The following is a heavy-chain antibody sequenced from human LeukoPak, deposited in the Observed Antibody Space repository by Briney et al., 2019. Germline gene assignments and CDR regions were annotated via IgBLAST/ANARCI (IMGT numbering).Heavy chain of an antibody. CDR2: VYSVGTT. CDR3: ARAMGMGGYYYDF. D-gene: IGHD3-22*01. Sequence: PGGSLRLSCAASGFTVSSNYMSRVRQAPGKGLEWVSIVYSVGTTYYADSVKGRFTISRDDSKNTLYLEMNSLRAEDMAVYYCARAMGMGGYYYDFWGQGTLVTVSS. CDR1: GFTVSSNY. J-gene: IGHJ4*02. V-gene: IGHV3-53*01.